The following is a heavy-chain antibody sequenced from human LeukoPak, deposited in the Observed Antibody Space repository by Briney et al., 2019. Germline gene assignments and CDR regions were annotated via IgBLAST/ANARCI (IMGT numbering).Heavy chain of an antibody. J-gene: IGHJ6*02. D-gene: IGHD6-19*01. CDR1: GFTFSSYA. V-gene: IGHV3-30-3*01. CDR2: ISYDGSNK. CDR3: ARDRQWLTPYYYYGMDV. Sequence: HAGRSLRLSCAASGFTFSSYAMHWVRQAPGKGLEWVAVISYDGSNKYYADSVRGRFTISRDNSKNTLYLQMNSLRAEDTAVYYCARDRQWLTPYYYYGMDVWGQGTTVTVSS.